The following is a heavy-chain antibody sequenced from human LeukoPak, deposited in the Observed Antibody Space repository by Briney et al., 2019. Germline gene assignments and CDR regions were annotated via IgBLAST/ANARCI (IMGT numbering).Heavy chain of an antibody. CDR2: IKQDGSEK. Sequence: PGGSLRLSCAASGFTFSSYWMSWVRQAPGKGLEWVANIKQDGSEKYYGDSVKGRFTISRDNAKNSLYLQMNSLRVEDTAVYYCARAMGSKYGGSWGQGTLVTVSX. CDR1: GFTFSSYW. CDR3: ARAMGSKYGGS. V-gene: IGHV3-7*01. D-gene: IGHD4-17*01. J-gene: IGHJ5*02.